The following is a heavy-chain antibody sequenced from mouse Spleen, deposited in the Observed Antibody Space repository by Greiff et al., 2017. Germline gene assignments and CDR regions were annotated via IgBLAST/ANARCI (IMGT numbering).Heavy chain of an antibody. V-gene: IGHV1-55*01. CDR1: GYTFTSYW. J-gene: IGHJ4*01. CDR2: IYPGSGST. CDR3: ARSYDGYFHAMDY. D-gene: IGHD2-3*01. Sequence: QVQLQQPGAALVKPGASVKMSCKASGYTFTSYWITWVKQRPGQGLAWIGDIYPGSGSTNYNEKFKSKATLTVDTSSSTAYMQLSSLTSEDSAVYYCARSYDGYFHAMDYWGQGTSVTVSS.